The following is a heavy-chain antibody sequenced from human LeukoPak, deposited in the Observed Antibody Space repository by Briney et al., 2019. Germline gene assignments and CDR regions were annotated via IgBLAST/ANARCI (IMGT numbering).Heavy chain of an antibody. Sequence: SETLSLTCTVSGGSISNYYWSWIRQPPGKGLEWIGYIYYSGSTNYNPSLKSRVTISVDTSKNQFSLKLSSVTAADTAIYYCAGARLSSGSYYNDDYWGQGTLVTVSS. J-gene: IGHJ4*02. CDR1: GGSISNYY. CDR2: IYYSGST. D-gene: IGHD3-10*01. V-gene: IGHV4-59*01. CDR3: AGARLSSGSYYNDDY.